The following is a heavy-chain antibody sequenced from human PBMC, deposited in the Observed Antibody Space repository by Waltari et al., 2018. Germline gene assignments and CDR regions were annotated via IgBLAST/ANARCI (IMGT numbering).Heavy chain of an antibody. V-gene: IGHV4-34*01. CDR1: GGSFSGYY. Sequence: QVQLQQWGAGLLKPSETLSLTCAVYGGSFSGYYWSWIRQPPGKGLEWIGEINHSGSTNYNPSLKSRVTISVDTSKNQFSLKLSSVTAADTAVYYCALSEGDSSGYYPSFDYWGQGTLVTVSS. CDR3: ALSEGDSSGYYPSFDY. D-gene: IGHD3-22*01. J-gene: IGHJ4*02. CDR2: INHSGST.